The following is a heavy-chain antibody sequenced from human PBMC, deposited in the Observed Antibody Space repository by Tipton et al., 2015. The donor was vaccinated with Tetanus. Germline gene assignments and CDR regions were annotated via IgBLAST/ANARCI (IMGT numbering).Heavy chain of an antibody. Sequence: GLVKPSQTMSLTCTVSGASISSGGYFWNWIRHHPGKGLEWIGYIYYSGDTFYNPSLRSRLSMSVDTSKNQFSLKLDSVTAADTAIYYCARDQRGGRVVRLNWFDPWGPGILVTVSS. CDR3: ARDQRGGRVVRLNWFDP. CDR2: IYYSGDT. J-gene: IGHJ5*02. CDR1: GASISSGGYF. D-gene: IGHD6-6*01. V-gene: IGHV4-31*03.